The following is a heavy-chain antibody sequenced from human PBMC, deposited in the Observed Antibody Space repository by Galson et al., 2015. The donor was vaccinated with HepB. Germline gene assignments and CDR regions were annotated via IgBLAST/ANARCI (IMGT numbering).Heavy chain of an antibody. CDR1: GFTFSSYA. V-gene: IGHV3-23*01. J-gene: IGHJ6*02. CDR3: AKDIRSIAVAGYYYYYYGMDV. D-gene: IGHD6-19*01. CDR2: ISGSGGST. Sequence: SLRLSCAASGFTFSSYAMSWVRQAPGKGLEWVSAISGSGGSTYYADSVKGRFTISRDNSKNTLYLQMNSLRAEDTAVYYCAKDIRSIAVAGYYYYYYGMDVWGQGATVTVSS.